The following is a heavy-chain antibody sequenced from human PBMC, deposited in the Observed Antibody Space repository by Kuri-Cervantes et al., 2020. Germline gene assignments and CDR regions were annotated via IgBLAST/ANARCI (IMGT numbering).Heavy chain of an antibody. CDR1: SDSIKIYY. J-gene: IGHJ6*03. Sequence: SETLSLTCTVSSDSIKIYYWGWIRQTPGKGLEWITYMYYDGDSQYNPSLKSRVTISVDTSKNQFSLKLSSVTAADTAVYYSARRSGVWGSYRYTDYYYYYMDVWGKGTTVTVSS. CDR3: ARRSGVWGSYRYTDYYYYYMDV. D-gene: IGHD3-16*02. CDR2: MYYDGDS. V-gene: IGHV4-59*01.